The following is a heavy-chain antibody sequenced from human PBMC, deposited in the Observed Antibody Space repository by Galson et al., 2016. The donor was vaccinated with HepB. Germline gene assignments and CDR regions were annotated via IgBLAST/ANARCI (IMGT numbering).Heavy chain of an antibody. V-gene: IGHV3-13*01. Sequence: SLRLSCAASGFTFSIYDMHWVRQAPGSGLEWVSVIGTAGNTYYAASVKGRFTISRDNAKNSLYLHMNSPRAEDTALYYCVRDLDYWGQGTLVTASS. CDR2: IGTAGNT. CDR1: GFTFSIYD. J-gene: IGHJ4*02. CDR3: VRDLDY.